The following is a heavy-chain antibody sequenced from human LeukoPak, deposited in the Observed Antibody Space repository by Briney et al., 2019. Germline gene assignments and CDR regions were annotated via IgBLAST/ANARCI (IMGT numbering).Heavy chain of an antibody. CDR2: IYYSGST. CDR3: ARDKYDFWSGTLYNWFDP. D-gene: IGHD3/OR15-3a*01. J-gene: IGHJ5*02. V-gene: IGHV4-59*01. CDR1: GGSLSSYY. Sequence: SETLSLTSTVSGGSLSSYYWSWIRQPLGKGLEWMGYIYYSGSTNYNPSLKSRVTISVDTSKNQFSLKLSSVTAADTAVYYCARDKYDFWSGTLYNWFDPWGQGTLVTVAS.